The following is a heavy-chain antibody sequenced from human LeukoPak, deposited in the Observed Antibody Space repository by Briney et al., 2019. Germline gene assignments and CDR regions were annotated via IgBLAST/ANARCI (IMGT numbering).Heavy chain of an antibody. CDR1: GFTFDGYA. Sequence: PGGSLRLSCAASGFTFDGYAMHWVRQAPGKGLEWVSGISWNSGSIGYADSVKGRFTISRDNAKNSLYLQMNSLRAEDTALYYCVKARRGWKDYAFDIWGQGPMVTVSS. V-gene: IGHV3-9*01. J-gene: IGHJ3*02. D-gene: IGHD6-19*01. CDR2: ISWNSGSI. CDR3: VKARRGWKDYAFDI.